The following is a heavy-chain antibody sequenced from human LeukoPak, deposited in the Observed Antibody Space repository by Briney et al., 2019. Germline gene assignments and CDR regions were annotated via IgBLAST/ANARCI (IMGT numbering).Heavy chain of an antibody. CDR1: GGSISSTNW. V-gene: IGHV4-4*02. Sequence: PSETLSLTCGVSGGSISSTNWWSWVRQPPGQGLEWIGEISLSGLTNYNPSLKSRATISVDTSKNQFSLKLSSVTAADTATYYCARGVLVGATVYYFNYWGQGTLVTVSS. J-gene: IGHJ4*02. CDR3: ARGVLVGATVYYFNY. CDR2: ISLSGLT. D-gene: IGHD1-26*01.